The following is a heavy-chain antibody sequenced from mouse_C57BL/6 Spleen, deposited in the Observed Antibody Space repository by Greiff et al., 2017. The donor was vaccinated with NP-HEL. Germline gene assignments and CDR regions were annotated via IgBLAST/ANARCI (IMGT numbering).Heavy chain of an antibody. CDR2: IDPSDSET. CDR1: GYTFTSYW. Sequence: QVQLKQPGAELVRPGSSVKLSCKASGYTFTSYWMHWVKQRPIQGLEWIGNIDPSDSETHYNQKFKDKATLTVDKSSSTAYMQLSSLTSEDSAVYYCARDHYDGLYYFDYWGQGTTLTVSS. V-gene: IGHV1-52*01. CDR3: ARDHYDGLYYFDY. J-gene: IGHJ2*01. D-gene: IGHD1-2*01.